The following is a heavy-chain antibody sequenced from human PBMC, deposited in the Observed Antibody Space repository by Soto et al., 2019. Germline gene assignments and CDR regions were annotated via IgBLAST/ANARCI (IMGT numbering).Heavy chain of an antibody. Sequence: GESLKISCQSSGYTFSNFWIGWVRQLPGKGLEWMGIIYPGDHETRYSPSFHGKVTISADRSINTAYLQWNSLEASDTAFYFCARSPRSSPYSDYWGQGALVTVS. CDR3: ARSPRSSPYSDY. CDR1: GYTFSNFW. D-gene: IGHD6-13*01. CDR2: IYPGDHET. J-gene: IGHJ4*02. V-gene: IGHV5-51*01.